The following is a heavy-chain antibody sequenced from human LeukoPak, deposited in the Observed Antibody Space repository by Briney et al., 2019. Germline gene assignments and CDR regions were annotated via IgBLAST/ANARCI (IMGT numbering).Heavy chain of an antibody. Sequence: PGGSLRLSCAASGFTFTNYWMSWVRQAPGKGLELVANIKQDRSEKYYVDSVKGRFTISRDNSKNTLYLQMNSLRAEDTAVYYCAKGLYSSGRGYMDVWGKGTTVTISS. D-gene: IGHD6-19*01. CDR1: GFTFTNYW. V-gene: IGHV3-7*03. CDR2: IKQDRSEK. J-gene: IGHJ6*03. CDR3: AKGLYSSGRGYMDV.